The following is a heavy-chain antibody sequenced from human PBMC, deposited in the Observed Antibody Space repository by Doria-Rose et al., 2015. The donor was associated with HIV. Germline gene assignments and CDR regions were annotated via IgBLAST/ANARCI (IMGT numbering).Heavy chain of an antibody. J-gene: IGHJ4*02. V-gene: IGHV1-8*01. D-gene: IGHD3-16*01. CDR2: MNPYTGNT. CDR3: ARVYSGTYVSPADY. Sequence: ATGQGLEWMGWMNPYTGNTGSAEKFQGRLTMTRNTSISTAYMELRSLRSDDTAVYYCARVYSGTYVSPADYWGQGTPVTVSS.